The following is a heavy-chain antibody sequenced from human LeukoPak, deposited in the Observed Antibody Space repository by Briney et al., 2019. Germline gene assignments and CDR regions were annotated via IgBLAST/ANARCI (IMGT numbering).Heavy chain of an antibody. Sequence: SETLSVTCTVSGDSVSSGSYYWGWIRQPPGEGLEWIGSIYYSGDTYYNPSLESRVTISVDTSKNQFSLKLSSVTAADTAVYYCARVLWFGESKKGYSYYMDVWGKGTTVTVSS. V-gene: IGHV4-39*01. D-gene: IGHD3-10*01. J-gene: IGHJ6*03. CDR1: GDSVSSGSYY. CDR2: IYYSGDT. CDR3: ARVLWFGESKKGYSYYMDV.